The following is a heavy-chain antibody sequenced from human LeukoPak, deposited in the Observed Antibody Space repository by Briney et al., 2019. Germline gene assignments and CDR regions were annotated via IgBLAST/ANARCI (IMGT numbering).Heavy chain of an antibody. CDR3: AKPRHYDSSGFPEDAFDI. CDR1: GFNFNNYN. D-gene: IGHD3-22*01. CDR2: ITLSSSSI. J-gene: IGHJ3*02. V-gene: IGHV3-48*04. Sequence: GGSLRLSCAASGFNFNNYNMNWVRQAPGKGLEWVSYITLSSSSIYYADSVKGRFTISRDNGKNTLYVQMNTLRAEDTAVYYCAKPRHYDSSGFPEDAFDIWGQGTMVTVSS.